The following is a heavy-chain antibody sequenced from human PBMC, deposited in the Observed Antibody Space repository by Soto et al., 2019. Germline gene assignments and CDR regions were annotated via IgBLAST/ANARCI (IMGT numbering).Heavy chain of an antibody. V-gene: IGHV2-5*02. J-gene: IGHJ4*02. CDR2: IYWDDDK. CDR3: AHRRRGSYFDY. CDR1: GFSLSTSGVC. Sequence: QITLKESGPTLVKPTQTLTLTCTVSGFSLSTSGVCLGWIRQPPGKALDWLALIYWDDDKRYSPSLKSRLTITKDTSKKQVVRTMTNMDPVDTATYYCAHRRRGSYFDYWGQGTLVTVSS. D-gene: IGHD3-16*01.